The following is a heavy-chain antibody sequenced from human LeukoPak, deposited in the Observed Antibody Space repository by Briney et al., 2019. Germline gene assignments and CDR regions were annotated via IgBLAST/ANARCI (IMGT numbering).Heavy chain of an antibody. CDR1: GFTLSGFA. CDR2: LLHDGSEK. D-gene: IGHD4-23*01. V-gene: IGHV3-30-3*01. Sequence: PGGSLRLSCAASGFTLSGFAMHWVRQAPGKGLEWVAVLLHDGSEKYYADSVKGRFSISRDNAKNTLYLQMNSLRVEDTAVYYCARGRPHGNDYWGQGTLVTVSS. J-gene: IGHJ4*02. CDR3: ARGRPHGNDY.